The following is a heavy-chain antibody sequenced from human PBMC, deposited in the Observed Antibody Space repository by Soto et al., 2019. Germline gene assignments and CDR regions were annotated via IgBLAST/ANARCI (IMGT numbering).Heavy chain of an antibody. D-gene: IGHD3-10*01. CDR2: IYYSGST. Sequence: KSSETLSLTCNVSGGSISSYYWSWIRQPPGKGLEWIGYIYYSGSTNYNPSLKSRVTISVDTSKNQFSLKLSSVTAADTAVYYCARGGVLLAPLDYWGQGTLVTVSS. CDR3: ARGGVLLAPLDY. V-gene: IGHV4-59*12. J-gene: IGHJ4*02. CDR1: GGSISSYY.